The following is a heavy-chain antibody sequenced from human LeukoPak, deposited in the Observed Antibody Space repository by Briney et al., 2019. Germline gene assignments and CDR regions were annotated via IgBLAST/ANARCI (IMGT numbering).Heavy chain of an antibody. Sequence: GGSLRLSCAASGFTFSSDSMTWVRQAPGKGLEWVSSISSSSSYIYYADSVKGRFTISRDNAKNSLYLQMNSLGAEDTAVYYCVRLMTTVTTSYFDYWGQGTLVTVSS. CDR2: ISSSSSYI. J-gene: IGHJ4*03. CDR1: GFTFSSDS. D-gene: IGHD4-17*01. V-gene: IGHV3-21*01. CDR3: VRLMTTVTTSYFDY.